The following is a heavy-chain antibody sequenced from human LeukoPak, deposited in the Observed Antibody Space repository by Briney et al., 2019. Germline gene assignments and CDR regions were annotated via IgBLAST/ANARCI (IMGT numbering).Heavy chain of an antibody. CDR1: GFTVITND. V-gene: IGHV3-53*01. CDR3: ARGVNPLRANTLAY. CDR2: LYSDGNT. D-gene: IGHD3-16*01. J-gene: IGHJ4*02. Sequence: GGSLRLSCAASGFTVITNDMTWVRQAPGKGLEWVSVLYSDGNTKYADSVQGRFTISRDNSKNTLYLEMNSLSPDDTAVYYCARGVNPLRANTLAYWGQGTLVTVSS.